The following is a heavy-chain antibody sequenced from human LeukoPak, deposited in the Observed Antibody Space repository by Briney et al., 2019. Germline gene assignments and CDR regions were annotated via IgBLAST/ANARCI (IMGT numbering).Heavy chain of an antibody. V-gene: IGHV4-39*07. CDR2: INHSGST. D-gene: IGHD6-19*01. J-gene: IGHJ4*02. CDR3: ARGGGLAVAVDY. CDR1: GDSISSSSYY. Sequence: PSETLSLTCIVSGDSISSSSYYWSWIRQPPGKGLEWIGEINHSGSTNYNPSLKSRVTISVDTSKNQFSLKLSSVTAADTAVYYCARGGGLAVAVDYWGQGTLVTVSS.